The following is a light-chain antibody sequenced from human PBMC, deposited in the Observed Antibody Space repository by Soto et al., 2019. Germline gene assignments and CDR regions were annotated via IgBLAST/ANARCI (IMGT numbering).Light chain of an antibody. CDR1: QRVSSSY. CDR2: GAS. V-gene: IGKV3-20*01. J-gene: IGKJ1*01. Sequence: DIVLTQSPATLSLSPGERATLYCGASQRVSSSYLAWYQQKPGQAPRLLIYGASSRATGIPDRFSGSGSGTDFTLTISRLEPEDFAVYYCQQYGSSPTWTFGQGTKVDIK. CDR3: QQYGSSPTWT.